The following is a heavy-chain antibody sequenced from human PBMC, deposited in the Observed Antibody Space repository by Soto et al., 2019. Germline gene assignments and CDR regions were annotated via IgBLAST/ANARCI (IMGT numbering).Heavy chain of an antibody. J-gene: IGHJ6*02. CDR1: GFSLSTRGVG. Sequence: SGPPLVMPTRTLALTCPFSGFSLSTRGVGVVWIRQPPGKALEWLALIYWDDDKRYSPSLKSRLTITKDTSKNQVVLTMTNMDPVDTATYYWAHRRADYGDIDYYGMDVWGQGSTVTVAS. CDR2: IYWDDDK. CDR3: AHRRADYGDIDYYGMDV. V-gene: IGHV2-5*02. D-gene: IGHD4-17*01.